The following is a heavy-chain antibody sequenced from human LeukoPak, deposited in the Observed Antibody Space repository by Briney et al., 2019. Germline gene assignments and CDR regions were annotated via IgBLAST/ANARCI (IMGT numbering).Heavy chain of an antibody. Sequence: GASVKVSCKASGGTFSSYAISWGRQGPGQRPERMGGIIPIFGTANYAQKFQGRVTITADESTSTAYMELSSLRSEDTAVYYCARSLMITFPVYYYYMDVWGKGTTVTVSS. D-gene: IGHD3-16*01. CDR3: ARSLMITFPVYYYYMDV. V-gene: IGHV1-69*13. CDR1: GGTFSSYA. CDR2: IIPIFGTA. J-gene: IGHJ6*03.